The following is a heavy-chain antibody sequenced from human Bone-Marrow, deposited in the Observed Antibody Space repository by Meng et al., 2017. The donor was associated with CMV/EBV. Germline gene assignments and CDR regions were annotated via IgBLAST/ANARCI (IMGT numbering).Heavy chain of an antibody. CDR2: INWNGGST. D-gene: IGHD3-3*01. J-gene: IGHJ3*02. CDR1: GFTFDDYG. CDR3: ARDDNQYYDFWSEAFDI. Sequence: GESLKISCAASGFTFDDYGMRWVRQAPGKGLEWVSGINWNGGSTGYADSVKGRFTISRDNAKNSLYLQMNSLRAEDTALYYCARDDNQYYDFWSEAFDIWGQGTMVTVSS. V-gene: IGHV3-20*04.